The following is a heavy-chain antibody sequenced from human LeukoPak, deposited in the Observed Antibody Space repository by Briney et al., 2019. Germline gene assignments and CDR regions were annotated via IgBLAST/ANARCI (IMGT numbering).Heavy chain of an antibody. V-gene: IGHV3-7*01. J-gene: IGHJ4*02. CDR3: ARYKPQYRWDLYYFDY. CDR1: GFTLSSYW. CDR2: MKQDGSER. Sequence: GWSVSLSCAASGFTLSSYWMSWVRQAPGRGLEWVANMKQDGSERYYVDSVKGRFTISRDNAKNSLYLEMNSLRAEDTSVYYCARYKPQYRWDLYYFDYWGQGTLVTVSS. D-gene: IGHD1-1*01.